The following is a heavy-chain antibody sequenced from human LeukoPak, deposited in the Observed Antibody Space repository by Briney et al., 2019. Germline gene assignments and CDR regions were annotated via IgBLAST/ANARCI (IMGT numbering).Heavy chain of an antibody. V-gene: IGHV3-23*01. D-gene: IGHD6-13*01. CDR2: ISGSGGST. Sequence: GGSLRLSCAASGFTFSSYAMSWVRQAPGKGLEWVSAISGSGGSTYYADSVKGRFTISRDDSKNTLYLRMNSLRAEDTAVYYCAKDQERSSWYEFDYWGQGTLVTVSS. CDR1: GFTFSSYA. J-gene: IGHJ4*02. CDR3: AKDQERSSWYEFDY.